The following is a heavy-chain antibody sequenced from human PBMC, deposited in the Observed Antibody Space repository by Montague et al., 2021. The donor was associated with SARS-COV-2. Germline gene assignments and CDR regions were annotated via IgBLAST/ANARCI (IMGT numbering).Heavy chain of an antibody. V-gene: IGHV4-61*09. CDR2: IYNTRPT. J-gene: IGHJ6*02. D-gene: IGHD3-16*01. Sequence: TLSLTCRVSGASINTGNHYWTWIRQSAGRGLEWIGNIYNTRPTNYNPSLKSRVTISLDRAKNHFSLLLSSVTAADTATYYCGRDSVSYGLDIWGQGTTVTVSS. CDR3: GRDSVSYGLDI. CDR1: GASINTGNHY.